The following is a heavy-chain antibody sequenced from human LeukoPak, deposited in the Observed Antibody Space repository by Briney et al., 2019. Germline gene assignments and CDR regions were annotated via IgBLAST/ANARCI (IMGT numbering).Heavy chain of an antibody. Sequence: KVSCKASGYTFTSYWIGWVRQMPGKGLEWMGIIYPGDSDTRYSPSFQGQVTISADKSISTAYLQWSSLKASDTAMYYCARNRMTYSNYPDYWGQGTLVTVSS. CDR2: IYPGDSDT. J-gene: IGHJ4*02. V-gene: IGHV5-51*01. D-gene: IGHD4-4*01. CDR3: ARNRMTYSNYPDY. CDR1: GYTFTSYW.